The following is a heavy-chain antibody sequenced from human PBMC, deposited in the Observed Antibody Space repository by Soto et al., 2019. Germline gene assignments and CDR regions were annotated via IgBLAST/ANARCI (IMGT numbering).Heavy chain of an antibody. CDR3: ARAYDFWSGPDY. D-gene: IGHD3-3*01. CDR1: GYTFTSYD. J-gene: IGHJ4*02. Sequence: ASVKVSCKASGYTFTSYDINWVRQATGQGLEWMGWMNPNSGKPGYAQKFQGRVTMTRNTSMSTAYMELSSLRSEDTAVYYCARAYDFWSGPDYWGQGTLVTVSS. CDR2: MNPNSGKP. V-gene: IGHV1-8*01.